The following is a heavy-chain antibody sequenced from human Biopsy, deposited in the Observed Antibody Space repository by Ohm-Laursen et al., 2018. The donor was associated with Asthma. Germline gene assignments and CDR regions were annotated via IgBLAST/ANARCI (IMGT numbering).Heavy chain of an antibody. D-gene: IGHD1-1*01. V-gene: IGHV3-30*01. Sequence: SLRLSCSASGFSFSNFAIHWVRQAPGKGLEWVGVISKDASTQDYADSVKGRFTMARDNSKNTLDLQMNSLREEDTAVYYCVRDGTDDAFDIWGQGAVVSVSS. J-gene: IGHJ3*02. CDR1: GFSFSNFA. CDR3: VRDGTDDAFDI. CDR2: ISKDASTQ.